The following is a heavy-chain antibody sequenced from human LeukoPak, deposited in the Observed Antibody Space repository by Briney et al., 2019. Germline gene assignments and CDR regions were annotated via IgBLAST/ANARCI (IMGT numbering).Heavy chain of an antibody. CDR2: INPNSGGT. V-gene: IGHV1-2*02. CDR3: ARAPDGHCGGDCYPQGY. D-gene: IGHD2-21*01. Sequence: ASVKVSCKASGYTFTGYYMHWVRQAPGQGLEWMGWINPNSGGTNYAQKFQGRVTMTRDTSISTAYMKLSRLRSDDTAVYYCARAPDGHCGGDCYPQGYWGQGTLVTVSS. CDR1: GYTFTGYY. J-gene: IGHJ4*02.